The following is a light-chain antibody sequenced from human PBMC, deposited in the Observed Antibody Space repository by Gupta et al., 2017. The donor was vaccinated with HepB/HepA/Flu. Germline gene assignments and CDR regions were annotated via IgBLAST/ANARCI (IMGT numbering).Light chain of an antibody. CDR1: QGISSY. CDR3: QQDYSFPLT. Sequence: IPITHAPSSFSGSTGDRVTLTCRASQGISSYLAWYQQKPGKAPKLLIYAASTLQSGVPSRFRGSGSGTDFTLTISGLQSEDFATYYCQQDYSFPLTFGGGTKVEIK. J-gene: IGKJ4*01. CDR2: AAS. V-gene: IGKV1-8*01.